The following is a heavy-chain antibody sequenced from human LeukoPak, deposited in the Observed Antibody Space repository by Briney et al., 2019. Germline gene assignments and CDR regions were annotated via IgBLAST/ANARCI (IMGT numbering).Heavy chain of an antibody. J-gene: IGHJ3*02. CDR1: GCTFSSYA. CDR2: IIPIFGTA. V-gene: IGHV1-69*06. D-gene: IGHD6-13*01. Sequence: SVKVSCKASGCTFSSYAISWVRQAPGQGLEWMGGIIPIFGTANYGQKFQDRVTIPADKSTSTAYMELSSLRSEDTAVYYCARARLAAAATGAFDIWGQGTMVTVSS. CDR3: ARARLAAAATGAFDI.